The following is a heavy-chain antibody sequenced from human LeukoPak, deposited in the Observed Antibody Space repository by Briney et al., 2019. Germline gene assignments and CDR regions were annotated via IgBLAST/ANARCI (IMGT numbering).Heavy chain of an antibody. CDR1: GYSFTSYW. CDR3: ARRVGATEWFDP. J-gene: IGHJ5*02. V-gene: IGHV5-10-1*01. Sequence: GESLKISCKGSGYSFTSYWISWVRQMPGKGLEWMGRIDPSDSYTNYSPSFQGHVTISADKSISTAYLQWSSLKASDTAMYYCARRVGATEWFDPWGQGTLVTVSS. CDR2: IDPSDSYT. D-gene: IGHD1-26*01.